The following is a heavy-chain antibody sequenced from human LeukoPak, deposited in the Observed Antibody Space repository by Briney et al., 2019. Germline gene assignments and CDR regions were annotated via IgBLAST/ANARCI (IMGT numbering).Heavy chain of an antibody. CDR2: ISYDGSNK. D-gene: IGHD6-13*01. CDR3: AKMGLAAAGPTDY. CDR1: GFTFSSYG. Sequence: PGGSLRLSCAASGFTFSSYGMHSVRQAPGKGLEWVAVISYDGSNKYYADSVKGRFTISRDNSKNTLYLQMNSLRAEDTAVYYCAKMGLAAAGPTDYWGQGTLVTVSS. V-gene: IGHV3-30*18. J-gene: IGHJ4*02.